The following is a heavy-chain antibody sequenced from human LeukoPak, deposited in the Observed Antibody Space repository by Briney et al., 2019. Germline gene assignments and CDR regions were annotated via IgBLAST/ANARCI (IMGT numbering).Heavy chain of an antibody. Sequence: PGGSLRLSCAASGFTFSSYEMNWVRQAPGKGLEWVSYISSSGSTIYYADSVKGRFTISRDNAKNSLYLQMNSLRAEDTAVYYCAREGDSYVKTGFDYWGQETLVTVSS. CDR3: AREGDSYVKTGFDY. CDR2: ISSSGSTI. J-gene: IGHJ4*02. V-gene: IGHV3-48*03. CDR1: GFTFSSYE. D-gene: IGHD5-18*01.